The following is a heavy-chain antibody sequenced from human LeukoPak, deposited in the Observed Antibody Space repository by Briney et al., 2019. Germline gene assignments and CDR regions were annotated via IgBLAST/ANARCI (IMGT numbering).Heavy chain of an antibody. CDR2: IKPDGSEK. CDR3: VRGGTYWTVS. Sequence: GGSLSLSCAASGFVFSASYMSWVRKAPGKGLEWVATIKPDGSEKYHVDSVSGRFTISRDNTNDSLFLQMNSLRVDDTAVYYCVRGGTYWTVSWGQGTLVTVSS. CDR1: GFVFSASY. V-gene: IGHV3-7*01. J-gene: IGHJ5*01.